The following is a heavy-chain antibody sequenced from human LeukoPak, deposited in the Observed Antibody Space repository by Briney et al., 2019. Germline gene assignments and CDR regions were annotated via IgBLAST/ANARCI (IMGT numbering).Heavy chain of an antibody. Sequence: GGSLRLSCAASEFTVSVNYMSWVRQAPGKGLEWVSFIYSSGGTYYAVSVKGRFNISRDSSKNILHLKMNTLRAEDTAVYYCANIRLGMTKGVRVDYWGQGTLVTVSS. CDR2: IYSSGGT. V-gene: IGHV3-66*01. D-gene: IGHD1-1*01. J-gene: IGHJ4*02. CDR3: ANIRLGMTKGVRVDY. CDR1: EFTVSVNY.